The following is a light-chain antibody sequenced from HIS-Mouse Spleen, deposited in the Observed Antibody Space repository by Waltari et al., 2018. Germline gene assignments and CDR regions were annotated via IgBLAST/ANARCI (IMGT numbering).Light chain of an antibody. CDR2: EDS. Sequence: SYELTQPPSVSVSPGQTARITCSGDALPTKYPYWYQQKSGQAPVLVNYEDSKRPSGIPERFSGSSSGTMATLTISGAQVEDEADYYCYSTDSSGNHRVFGGGTKLTVL. V-gene: IGLV3-10*01. J-gene: IGLJ2*01. CDR1: ALPTKY. CDR3: YSTDSSGNHRV.